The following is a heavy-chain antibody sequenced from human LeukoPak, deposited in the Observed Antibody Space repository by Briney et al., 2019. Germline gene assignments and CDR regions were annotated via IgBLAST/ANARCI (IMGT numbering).Heavy chain of an antibody. Sequence: SETLSLTCAVYGGSFSGYYWSWIRQPPGKGLEWIGYIYYSGSTNYNPSLKSRVTISVDTSKNQFSLKLSSVTAADTAVYYCARELGAVWGKGTTVTVSS. CDR2: IYYSGST. V-gene: IGHV4-59*01. CDR1: GGSFSGYY. CDR3: ARELGAV. J-gene: IGHJ6*04.